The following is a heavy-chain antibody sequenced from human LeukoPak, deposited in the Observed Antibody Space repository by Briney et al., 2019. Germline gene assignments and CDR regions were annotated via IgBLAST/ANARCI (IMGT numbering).Heavy chain of an antibody. J-gene: IGHJ4*02. Sequence: SETLSLTCAVYGGSFRGYYWSWIRQPPGKGLEWIGEINHSGSTNYNPSLKSRVTISVDTSKNQFSLKLSSVTAADTAVYYCARVEMEYYDFWSGYLDYWGQGTLVTVSS. V-gene: IGHV4-34*01. CDR1: GGSFRGYY. CDR2: INHSGST. CDR3: ARVEMEYYDFWSGYLDY. D-gene: IGHD3-3*01.